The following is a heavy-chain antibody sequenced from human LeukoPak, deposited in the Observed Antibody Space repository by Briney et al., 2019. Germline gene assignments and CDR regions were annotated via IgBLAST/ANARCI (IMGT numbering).Heavy chain of an antibody. CDR3: AGERGEEYSSGWYKTNFFYN. D-gene: IGHD6-19*01. CDR1: GDSFTSVTDY. J-gene: IGHJ4*02. V-gene: IGHV4-39*07. CDR2: GDYSGGT. Sequence: SETLSLTCTVSGDSFTSVTDYWAWIRQPPGKGLEWIATGDYSGGTYYNPSLESRVAISVDMSKNQISLQLTSVTGADTAVYYCAGERGEEYSSGWYKTNFFYNWGQGIRVTVSS.